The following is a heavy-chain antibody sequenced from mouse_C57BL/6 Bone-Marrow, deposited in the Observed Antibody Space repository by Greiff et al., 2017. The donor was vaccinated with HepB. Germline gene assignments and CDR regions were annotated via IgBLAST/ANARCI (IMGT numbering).Heavy chain of an antibody. CDR1: GNTFTSYW. Sequence: QVQLQQPGAELVKPGASVKLSCKASGNTFTSYWMHWVKQRPGQGLEWIGMIHPNSGSTNYNEKFKSKATLTVDKSSSTAYMQLSSLTSEDSAVYYCARWGTTGGFAYWGQGTLVTVSA. V-gene: IGHV1-64*01. CDR2: IHPNSGST. CDR3: ARWGTTGGFAY. D-gene: IGHD1-1*01. J-gene: IGHJ3*01.